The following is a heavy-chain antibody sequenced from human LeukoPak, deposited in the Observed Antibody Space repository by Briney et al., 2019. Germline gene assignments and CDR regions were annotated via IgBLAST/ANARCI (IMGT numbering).Heavy chain of an antibody. CDR2: INHSGST. D-gene: IGHD3-3*02. CDR1: GGSFSGYY. CDR3: ARGRAFFD. J-gene: IGHJ4*02. Sequence: SETLSLTCAVYGGSFSGYYWSWVRQPPGKGLEWIGEINHSGSTNYNPSLKSRVTISRDTSKNQFSLKLSSVTAADTAVYYCARGRAFFDWGQGTLVTVSS. V-gene: IGHV4-34*01.